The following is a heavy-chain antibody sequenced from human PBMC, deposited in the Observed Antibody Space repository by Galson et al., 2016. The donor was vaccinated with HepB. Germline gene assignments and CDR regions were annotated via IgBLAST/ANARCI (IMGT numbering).Heavy chain of an antibody. D-gene: IGHD3-16*01. Sequence: QSGAEVKKPGESLKISCKGSGYTFTTYWIGWVRQMPGKGLEWMGIICPGDSDTRYNPSFQGQVTISADKSINTAYLQWSSLKASDSAMYYCTRTAYDYAWVSLYDWGQGTLVTVSS. CDR1: GYTFTTYW. CDR3: TRTAYDYAWVSLYD. J-gene: IGHJ4*02. V-gene: IGHV5-51*01. CDR2: ICPGDSDT.